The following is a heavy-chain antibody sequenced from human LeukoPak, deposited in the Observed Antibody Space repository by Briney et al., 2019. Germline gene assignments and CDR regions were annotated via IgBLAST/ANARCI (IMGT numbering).Heavy chain of an antibody. Sequence: PSETLSLTCTVSGGSISSSSYYWGWIRQPPGKGLEWIGSIYYSGSTNYNPSLKSRVTISVDTSKNQFSLKLSSVTAADTAVYYCARAGYSSSSTGLSWGQGTLVTVSS. CDR3: ARAGYSSSSTGLS. D-gene: IGHD6-13*01. CDR2: IYYSGST. CDR1: GGSISSSSYY. J-gene: IGHJ5*02. V-gene: IGHV4-39*07.